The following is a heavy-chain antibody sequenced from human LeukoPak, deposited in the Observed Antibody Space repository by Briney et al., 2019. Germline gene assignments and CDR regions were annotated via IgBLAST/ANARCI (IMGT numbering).Heavy chain of an antibody. J-gene: IGHJ3*02. CDR1: GDSISGLY. D-gene: IGHD3-10*01. CDR3: ARGGARGSSAFDI. CDR2: IYYGGST. V-gene: IGHV4-59*11. Sequence: SETLSLTCTVSGDSISGLYWSRIRQPPGKGLEWIGYIYYGGSTNYNPSLKSRVTILIETSKNQFSLKLSSVTAADTAVYYCARGGARGSSAFDIWGQGTMVTVSS.